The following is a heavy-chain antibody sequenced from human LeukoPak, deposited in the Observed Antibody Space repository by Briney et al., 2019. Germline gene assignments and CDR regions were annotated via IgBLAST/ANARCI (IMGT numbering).Heavy chain of an antibody. D-gene: IGHD3-22*01. V-gene: IGHV3-9*01. CDR3: ARKRVYYDSSGYLLRNYYYYGMDV. CDR1: GFTFDDYA. Sequence: GGSLRLSCAASGFTFDDYAMHWVRQAPGKGLEWVSGISWYSGSIGYADSVKGRFTISRDNAKNSLYLQMNSLRAEDTAVYYCARKRVYYDSSGYLLRNYYYYGMDVWGQGTTVTVSS. CDR2: ISWYSGSI. J-gene: IGHJ6*02.